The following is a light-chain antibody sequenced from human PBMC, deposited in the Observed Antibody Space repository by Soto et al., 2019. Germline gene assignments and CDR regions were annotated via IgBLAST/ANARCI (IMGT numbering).Light chain of an antibody. CDR1: SSDVGGYTY. V-gene: IGLV2-14*01. Sequence: QSVLTQPRSVSGSPGQSVTISCTGTSSDVGGYTYVSWYQQHPGKAPKVIIYEVSNRPSGVSSRFSGSKSGKTASLTISGLQAEDEADYYCSSYTSTSTPYVFGTGTKVTVL. J-gene: IGLJ1*01. CDR2: EVS. CDR3: SSYTSTSTPYV.